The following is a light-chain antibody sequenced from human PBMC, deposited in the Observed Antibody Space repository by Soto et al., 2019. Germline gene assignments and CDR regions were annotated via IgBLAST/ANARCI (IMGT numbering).Light chain of an antibody. V-gene: IGKV3-20*01. J-gene: IGKJ1*01. CDR2: GAS. CDR1: QSVSSSY. Sequence: IVLTQSPGTLSLSPGERATLSCRASQSVSSSYLAWYQQKPGQAPRLLIYGASSRATGIPDRFSGSGSGTEFTLTISRLEPEDFTVYYCQQYGSSPQTFGQVTKVEIK. CDR3: QQYGSSPQT.